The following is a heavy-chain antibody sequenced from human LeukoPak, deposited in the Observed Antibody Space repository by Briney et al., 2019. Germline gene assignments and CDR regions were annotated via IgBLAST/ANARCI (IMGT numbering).Heavy chain of an antibody. CDR3: ARHYYDSSGAAFDI. CDR2: IIPIFGTA. V-gene: IGHV1-69*05. Sequence: SVKVSCKASGGTFSSYAISWVRQAPGQGLEWMGRIIPIFGTANYAQKFQGRVTMTRNTSISTAYMELSSLRSEDTAVYYCARHYYDSSGAAFDIWGQGTMVTVSS. D-gene: IGHD3-22*01. J-gene: IGHJ3*02. CDR1: GGTFSSYA.